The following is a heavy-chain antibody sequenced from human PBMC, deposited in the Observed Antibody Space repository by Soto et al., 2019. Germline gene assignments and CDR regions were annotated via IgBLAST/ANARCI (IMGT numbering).Heavy chain of an antibody. J-gene: IGHJ4*02. D-gene: IGHD1-26*01. CDR1: GFTFSAYS. V-gene: IGHV3-48*01. CDR3: ESGEGGDPRTLHY. CDR2: ISSSSSNT. Sequence: EVQLVESGGGLVQPGGSLRLSCAASGFTFSAYSLNWVRQAPGTGLEWVSDISSSSSNTYYADSVKGPFTISRDNAKDQRDLEMTRRATGHTVVYAGESGEGGDPRTLHYWGQEPLVT.